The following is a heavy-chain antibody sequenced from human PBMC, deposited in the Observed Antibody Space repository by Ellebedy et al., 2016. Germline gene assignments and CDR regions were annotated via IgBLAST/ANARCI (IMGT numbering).Heavy chain of an antibody. D-gene: IGHD6-19*01. CDR3: GRGNAVPGPEPLDY. J-gene: IGHJ4*02. CDR1: GFSVSSNY. CDR2: FYAGVTT. Sequence: GGSLRLSCVVSGFSVSSNYLSWVRQAPGKGLDWFSVFYAGVTTFYADSVKGRFTISRDDFKNTLYLQMNSLRAEDTAIYFCGRGNAVPGPEPLDYWGQGTLVTVSS. V-gene: IGHV3-66*01.